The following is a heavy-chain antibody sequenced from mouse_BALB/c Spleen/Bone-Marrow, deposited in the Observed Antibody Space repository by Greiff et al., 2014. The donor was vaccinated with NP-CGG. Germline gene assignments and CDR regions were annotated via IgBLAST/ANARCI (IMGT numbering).Heavy chain of an antibody. CDR1: GFSLTSSG. CDR3: ARTYYYGMDY. V-gene: IGHV2-2*02. CDR2: IWSGGST. Sequence: VQLQESGPGLVQPSQSLSITCTVSGFSLTSSGVHWVRQSPGKGLEWLGVIWSGGSTDYNAAFISSLSISKDNSKSQVFLKMNSLQANDTAIYYCARTYYYGMDYWGQGTSVTVSS. J-gene: IGHJ4*01.